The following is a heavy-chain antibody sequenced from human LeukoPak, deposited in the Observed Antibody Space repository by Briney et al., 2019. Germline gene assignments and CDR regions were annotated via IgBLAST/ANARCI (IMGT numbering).Heavy chain of an antibody. CDR3: AREAYGDY. J-gene: IGHJ4*02. Sequence: ASVKVSCKASGYTFTSYGIIWVRQAPGQGLEWMGWISTYNGNTNYAQKLQGRVTMTTDTSTSTAYMELRNLRSDGTAMFYCAREAYGDYWGQGTLVTVSS. CDR2: ISTYNGNT. CDR1: GYTFTSYG. V-gene: IGHV1-18*04. D-gene: IGHD4-17*01.